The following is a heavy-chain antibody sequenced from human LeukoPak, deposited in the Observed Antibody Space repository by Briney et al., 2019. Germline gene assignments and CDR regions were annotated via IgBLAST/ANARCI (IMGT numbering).Heavy chain of an antibody. CDR3: ARKRVVAASWFDP. CDR2: ISSSSYI. V-gene: IGHV3-21*01. Sequence: GGSLRLSCAASGFTFSSYSMNWVRQAPGKGLEWVSSISSSSYIYYADSVKGRFTISRDNAKNSLYLQMNSLRAEDTAVYYCARKRVVAASWFDPWGQGTLVTVSS. CDR1: GFTFSSYS. J-gene: IGHJ5*02. D-gene: IGHD2-15*01.